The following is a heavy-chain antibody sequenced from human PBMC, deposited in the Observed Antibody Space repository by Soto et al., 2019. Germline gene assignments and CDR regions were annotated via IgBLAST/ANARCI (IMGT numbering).Heavy chain of an antibody. CDR3: ARVLNWNYRENWFDP. CDR1: GYSFTSYW. J-gene: IGHJ5*02. CDR2: IYPGDSDT. V-gene: IGHV5-51*01. D-gene: IGHD1-7*01. Sequence: GASLKISCKGSGYSFTSYWIGWVRQMPGKGLEWMGIIYPGDSDTRYSPSFQGQVTISADKSISTAYLQWSSLKASDTAMYYCARVLNWNYRENWFDPWGQGTLVTVSS.